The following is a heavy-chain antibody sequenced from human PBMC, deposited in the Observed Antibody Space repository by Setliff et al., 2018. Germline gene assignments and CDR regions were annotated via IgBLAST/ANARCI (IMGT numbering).Heavy chain of an antibody. V-gene: IGHV1-18*01. Sequence: ASVKVSCKASGYTFTDFGINWVRQAPGQGLEWMGWVSPNTGNTYSTQKFQGRVTLTTDTSTSIAYMEVKSLTSDDTAVYYCERLVRYCSTTSCQRTSGDDFWGLGTLVTVSS. D-gene: IGHD2-2*01. CDR3: ERLVRYCSTTSCQRTSGDDF. J-gene: IGHJ4*02. CDR1: GYTFTDFG. CDR2: VSPNTGNT.